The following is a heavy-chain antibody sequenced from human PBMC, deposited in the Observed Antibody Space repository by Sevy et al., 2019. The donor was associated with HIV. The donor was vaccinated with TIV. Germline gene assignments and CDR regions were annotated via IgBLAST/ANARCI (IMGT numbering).Heavy chain of an antibody. D-gene: IGHD6-13*01. V-gene: IGHV5-51*01. Sequence: GESLKISCKVSGYVFTNYWIGWVRQMSGKGLEWTGIIYPGDSDTKYSPSFQGQVTMSADKSINTAFLLWSSLKASDTATYYCARATAGTAPHYSYYTMDIWGQGTTVTVSS. CDR3: ARATAGTAPHYSYYTMDI. J-gene: IGHJ6*02. CDR2: IYPGDSDT. CDR1: GYVFTNYW.